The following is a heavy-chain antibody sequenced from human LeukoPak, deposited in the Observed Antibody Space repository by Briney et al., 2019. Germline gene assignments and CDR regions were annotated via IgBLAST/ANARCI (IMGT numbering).Heavy chain of an antibody. CDR3: AKEGGDGYNRYFDY. J-gene: IGHJ4*02. CDR1: GFTFDSYA. Sequence: GGSLRLSCAASGFTFDSYAMTWVRQARWKGLEWVSAISGSGGSTYYADSVKGRFTISRDNSKNTLYLQMNSLRAEDTAVYYCAKEGGDGYNRYFDYWGQGTLVTVSS. CDR2: ISGSGGST. V-gene: IGHV3-23*01. D-gene: IGHD5-24*01.